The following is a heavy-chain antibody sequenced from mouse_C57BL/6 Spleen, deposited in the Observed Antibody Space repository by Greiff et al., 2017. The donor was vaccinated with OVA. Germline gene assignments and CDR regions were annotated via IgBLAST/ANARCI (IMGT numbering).Heavy chain of an antibody. V-gene: IGHV14-4*01. D-gene: IGHD1-1*01. Sequence: EVQLQHSGAELVRPGASVKLSCTASGFNIKDDYMHWVKQRPEQGLEWIGWIDPENGDTEYASKFQGKATITADTSSNTAYLQLSSLTSEDTAVYYCTTRDGSSLFAYWGQGTLVTVSA. CDR2: IDPENGDT. CDR1: GFNIKDDY. CDR3: TTRDGSSLFAY. J-gene: IGHJ3*01.